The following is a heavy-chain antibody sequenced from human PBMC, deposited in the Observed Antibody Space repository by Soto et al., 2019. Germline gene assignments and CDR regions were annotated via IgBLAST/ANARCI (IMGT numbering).Heavy chain of an antibody. J-gene: IGHJ6*02. CDR2: IIPIFTTP. CDR3: SRDKDRQQLGGNYYYGIDV. V-gene: IGHV1-69*12. D-gene: IGHD3-3*02. Sequence: QVQLVQSGAEVKKPGSSVTVSCKASGGTFGNSAISWVRQAPGQGLEWMGGIIPIFTTPDYAQKFQGIVTITADESTGPADMELTSLRSEDTAVYYCSRDKDRQQLGGNYYYGIDVWGQGTTVTVSS. CDR1: GGTFGNSA.